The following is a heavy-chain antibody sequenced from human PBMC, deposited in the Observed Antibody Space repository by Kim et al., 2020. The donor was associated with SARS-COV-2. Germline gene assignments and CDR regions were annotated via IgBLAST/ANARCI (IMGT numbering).Heavy chain of an antibody. CDR3: ASEVVVPAAKNFDY. V-gene: IGHV4-4*02. Sequence: SETLSLTCAVSGGSISSSNWWSWVRQPPGKGLEWIGEIYHSGSTNYNPSLKSRVTISVDKSKNQFSLKLSSVTAADTAVYYCASEVVVPAAKNFDYWGQGTLVTVSS. J-gene: IGHJ4*02. CDR1: GGSISSSNW. CDR2: IYHSGST. D-gene: IGHD2-2*01.